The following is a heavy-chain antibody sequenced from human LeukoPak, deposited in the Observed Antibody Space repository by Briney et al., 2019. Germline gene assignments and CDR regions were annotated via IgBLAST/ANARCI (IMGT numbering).Heavy chain of an antibody. J-gene: IGHJ3*02. CDR2: TYYRSKWFN. CDR3: VREDGYSRSNDAFNI. V-gene: IGHV6-1*01. Sequence: SQTLSLTCAISGDSVSSNSAAWNWIRQSPSRGLEWLGRTYYRSKWFNDYAVSVKSRISINPDTSKNLFSLQLNSVTPEDTAVYYCVREDGYSRSNDAFNIWGQGTVVTVSS. CDR1: GDSVSSNSAA. D-gene: IGHD5-12*01.